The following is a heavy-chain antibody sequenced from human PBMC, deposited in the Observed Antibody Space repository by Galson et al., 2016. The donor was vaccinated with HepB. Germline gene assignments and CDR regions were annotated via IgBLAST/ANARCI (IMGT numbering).Heavy chain of an antibody. CDR3: ARGKSSRRTLDYYHYGLDV. V-gene: IGHV4-61*03. CDR2: IHYSESP. Sequence: SETLSLTCTVSGDSVTSDNYYCSWIRQPPGKGLEWIGTIHYSESPRFNPSPKSRITISLDTSKSHFSLKLTSVTAADTAVYYCARGKSSRRTLDYYHYGLDVWGQGTTGTVSS. CDR1: GDSVTSDNYY. D-gene: IGHD6-6*01. J-gene: IGHJ6*02.